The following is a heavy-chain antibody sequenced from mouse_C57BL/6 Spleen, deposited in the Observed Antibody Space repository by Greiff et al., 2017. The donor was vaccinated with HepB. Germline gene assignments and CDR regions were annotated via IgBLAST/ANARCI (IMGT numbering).Heavy chain of an antibody. CDR2: IYPRSGNT. D-gene: IGHD2-4*01. V-gene: IGHV1-81*01. Sequence: QVHVKQSGAELARPGASVKLSCKASGYTFTSYGISWVKQRTGQGLEWIGEIYPRSGNTYYNEKFKGKATLTADKSSSTAYMELRSLTSEDSAVYFCAYYDDDVGYWGQGTTLTVSS. CDR3: AYYDDDVGY. CDR1: GYTFTSYG. J-gene: IGHJ2*01.